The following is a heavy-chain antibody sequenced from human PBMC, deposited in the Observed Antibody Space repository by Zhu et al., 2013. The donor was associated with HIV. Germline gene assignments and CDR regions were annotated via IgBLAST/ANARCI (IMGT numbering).Heavy chain of an antibody. CDR1: GSFSSYA. Sequence: QVTVMQSEAVVKEARVLGEGLLQVYWGSFSSYAISWVRQAPGQGLEWMGGIIPIFGTANYAQKFQGRVTITADESTSTAYMELSSLRSEDTAVYYCASQYCGGDCYSPFDYWGQGTLVTVSS. CDR3: ASQYCGGDCYSPFDY. J-gene: IGHJ4*02. D-gene: IGHD2-21*02. CDR2: IIPIFGTA. V-gene: IGHV1-69*01.